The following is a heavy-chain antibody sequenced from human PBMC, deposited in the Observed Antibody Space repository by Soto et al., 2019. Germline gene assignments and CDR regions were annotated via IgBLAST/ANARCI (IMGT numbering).Heavy chain of an antibody. J-gene: IGHJ4*02. CDR2: ISPMFGAA. D-gene: IGHD3-10*01. Sequence: QVQLVQSGAEMKKPGSSVKVSCQSSGGTFNTYAMNWVRQAPGQGPEWMGDISPMFGAANYAPKFQGRVTITAEESTGTSNMQLSSLMSEDTAIYFCAREVQVHTPAFVYWGQGTLVTVSS. V-gene: IGHV1-69*01. CDR1: GGTFNTYA. CDR3: AREVQVHTPAFVY.